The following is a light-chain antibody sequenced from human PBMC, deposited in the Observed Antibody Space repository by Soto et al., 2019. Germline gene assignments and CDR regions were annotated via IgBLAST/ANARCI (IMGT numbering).Light chain of an antibody. CDR3: CSYTTISTYV. J-gene: IGLJ1*01. Sequence: QSVLTQPASVSGSPGQSITISCTGTTSDIGSYNRVSWYQQEPGKAPKVVTYNVSNRPSGISNRFSGSKSGNTASLTISGLQAEDEADYYCCSYTTISTYVFGTGTKLTVL. V-gene: IGLV2-14*01. CDR1: TSDIGSYNR. CDR2: NVS.